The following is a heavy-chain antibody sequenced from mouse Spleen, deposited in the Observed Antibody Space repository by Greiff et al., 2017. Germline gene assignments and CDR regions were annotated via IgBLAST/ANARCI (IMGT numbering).Heavy chain of an antibody. CDR3: ARSPYGNVYWYFDV. V-gene: IGHV3-8*02. CDR1: GDSITSGY. J-gene: IGHJ1*01. D-gene: IGHD2-1*01. Sequence: EVMLVESGPSLVKPSQTLSLTCSVTGDSITSGYWNWIRKFPGNKLEYMGYISYSGSTYYNPSLKSRISITRDTSKNQYYLQLNSVTTEDTATYYCARSPYGNVYWYFDVWGAGTTVTVSS. CDR2: ISYSGST.